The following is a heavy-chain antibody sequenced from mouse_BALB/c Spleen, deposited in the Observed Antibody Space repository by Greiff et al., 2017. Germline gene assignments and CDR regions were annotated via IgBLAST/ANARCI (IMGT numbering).Heavy chain of an antibody. V-gene: IGHV5-17*02. CDR2: ISSGSSTI. D-gene: IGHD1-1*01. Sequence: DVMLVESGGGLVQPGGSRKLSCAASGFTFSSFGMHWVRQAPEKGLEWVAYISSGSSTIYYADTVKGRFTISRDNPKNTLFLQMTSLRSEDTAMYYCARSYYYGSSRWYFDVWGAGTTVTVSS. J-gene: IGHJ1*01. CDR1: GFTFSSFG. CDR3: ARSYYYGSSRWYFDV.